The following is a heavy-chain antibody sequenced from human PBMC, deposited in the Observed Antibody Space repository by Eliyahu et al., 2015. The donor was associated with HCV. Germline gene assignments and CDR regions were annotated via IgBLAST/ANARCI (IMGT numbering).Heavy chain of an antibody. CDR1: GYTFTSYG. J-gene: IGHJ4*02. CDR2: ISAYNGNT. D-gene: IGHD3-10*01. V-gene: IGHV1-18*01. CDR3: ARDQVGEWFGELWRYPPAIGY. Sequence: QVQLVQSGAEVKKPGASVKVSCKASGYTFTSYGISWVRQAPGQGLEWMGWISAYNGNTNYAQKLQGRVTMTTDTSTSTAYMELRSLRSDDTAVYYCARDQVGEWFGELWRYPPAIGYWGQGTLVTVSS.